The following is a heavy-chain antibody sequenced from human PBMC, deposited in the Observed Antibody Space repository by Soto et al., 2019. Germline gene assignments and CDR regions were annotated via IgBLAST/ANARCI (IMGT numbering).Heavy chain of an antibody. CDR3: ARERPDGSRLAP. J-gene: IGHJ5*02. V-gene: IGHV4-30-4*01. CDR1: GGSISSGDYY. CDR2: IYYSGST. D-gene: IGHD6-13*01. Sequence: QVQLQESGPGLVKPSQTLSLTCTVSGGSISSGDYYWSWIRQPPGKGLEWIGYIYYSGSTYYNPSLKSRVTISLDTSKTQFPLKLSAVTAADTAVYYCARERPDGSRLAPWGQGTLVTVSS.